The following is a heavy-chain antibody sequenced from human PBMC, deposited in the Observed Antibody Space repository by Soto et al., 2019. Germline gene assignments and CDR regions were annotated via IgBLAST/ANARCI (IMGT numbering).Heavy chain of an antibody. D-gene: IGHD3-10*01. V-gene: IGHV1-2*02. CDR1: GYTFTGYY. J-gene: IGHJ6*02. CDR2: INPNSGGT. Sequence: ASVKVSCKASGYTFTGYYMHWVRQAPGQGLEWMGWINPNSGGTNYAQKFQGRVTMTRDTSISTAYMELSRLRSDDTAVYYCARDSASQSRCLHLTGYYCSGMDVWGQGTTVTVSS. CDR3: ARDSASQSRCLHLTGYYCSGMDV.